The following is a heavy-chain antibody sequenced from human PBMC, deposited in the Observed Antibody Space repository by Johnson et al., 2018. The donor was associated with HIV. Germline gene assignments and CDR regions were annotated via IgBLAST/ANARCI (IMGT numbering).Heavy chain of an antibody. D-gene: IGHD2-21*01. V-gene: IGHV3-66*01. Sequence: VQLVESGGGLVKPGGSLRLSCTASGFTFSDYYMSWIRQAPGQGLEWVSVIYSGGSPYYADSVKGRFTISRDNSKNTLYLKMNSLRAEDTAVYFCARDVVSDGDYPPDAFDIWGHGTMVTVSS. CDR3: ARDVVSDGDYPPDAFDI. CDR1: GFTFSDYY. CDR2: IYSGGSP. J-gene: IGHJ3*02.